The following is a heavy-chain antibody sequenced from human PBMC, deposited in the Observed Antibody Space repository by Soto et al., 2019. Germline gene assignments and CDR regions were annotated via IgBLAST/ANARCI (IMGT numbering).Heavy chain of an antibody. J-gene: IGHJ5*02. V-gene: IGHV1-8*01. CDR1: GYTYTSYD. D-gene: IGHD3-10*01. Sequence: ASVKVSCKASGYTYTSYDITWVRQATGQGLEWMGWMNPNSGNTGYAQKFQGRVTMTRNTSISTAYMELSSLRSEDTAVYYCARAAVIGGFDPWGQGTLVTVSS. CDR3: ARAAVIGGFDP. CDR2: MNPNSGNT.